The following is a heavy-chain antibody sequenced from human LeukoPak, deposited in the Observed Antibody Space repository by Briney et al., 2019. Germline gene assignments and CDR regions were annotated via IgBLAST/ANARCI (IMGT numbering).Heavy chain of an antibody. CDR3: AKFLSIAAAGTPLDY. J-gene: IGHJ4*02. V-gene: IGHV3-9*01. Sequence: GGSLRLSCAASGFTFDDYAMHWVRQAPGKGLEWVSGISWNSGSIGYADSVKGRFTISRDNAKNTLYLQMNSLRAEDTAVYYCAKFLSIAAAGTPLDYWGQGTLVTVSS. CDR2: ISWNSGSI. D-gene: IGHD6-13*01. CDR1: GFTFDDYA.